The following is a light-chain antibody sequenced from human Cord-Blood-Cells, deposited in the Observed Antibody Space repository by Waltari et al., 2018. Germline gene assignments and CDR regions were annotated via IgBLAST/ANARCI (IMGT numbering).Light chain of an antibody. J-gene: IGKJ4*01. CDR2: GAS. CDR3: QQYNNGPLT. Sequence: ETVISQSPATLSVSPGGRSALSSRARQSDSSNLDWYQQKPGQAPRLLIYGASTRATGIPARFSGSGSGTDFTLNISSLQSENFAVYDCQQYNNGPLTFGGGTKVEIK. V-gene: IGKV3-15*01. CDR1: QSDSSN.